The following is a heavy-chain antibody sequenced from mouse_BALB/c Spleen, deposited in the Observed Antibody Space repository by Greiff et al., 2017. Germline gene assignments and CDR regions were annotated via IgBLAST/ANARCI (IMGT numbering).Heavy chain of an antibody. CDR3: TRSGDRDY. Sequence: QVQLLQPGAELVRPGASVKLSCKASGYTFTSYWINWVKQRPGQGLEWIGNIYPSDSYTNYNQKFKDKATLTVDKSSSTAYMQLSSPTSEDSAVYYCTRSGDRDYWGQGTTLTVSS. CDR1: GYTFTSYW. J-gene: IGHJ2*01. V-gene: IGHV1-69*02. CDR2: IYPSDSYT.